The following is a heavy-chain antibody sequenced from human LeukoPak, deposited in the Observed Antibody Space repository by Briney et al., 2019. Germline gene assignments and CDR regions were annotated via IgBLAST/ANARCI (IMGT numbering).Heavy chain of an antibody. V-gene: IGHV3-48*02. CDR1: GFSFTDYP. D-gene: IGHD3-9*01. CDR2: IRTSAEGANYA. CDR3: ASDQRYAFDY. Sequence: GSLRLSCATSGFSFTDYPMNWVRQAPGKGLEWVSNIRTSAEGANYAYYADSVKGRVTISRDDAKNTLYLHMNSLRDDDTAVYYCASDQRYAFDYWGQGILVTVSS. J-gene: IGHJ4*02.